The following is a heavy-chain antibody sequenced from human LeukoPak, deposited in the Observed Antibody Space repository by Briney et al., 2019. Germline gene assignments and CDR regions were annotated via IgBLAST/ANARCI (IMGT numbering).Heavy chain of an antibody. Sequence: RASVKVSCKASGYTFTSYGISWVRQAPGQGLEWMGGIIPIFGTANYAQKFQGRVTITADESTSTAYMELSSLRSEDTAVYYCARDGEGADYWGQGTLVTVSS. D-gene: IGHD1-26*01. CDR3: ARDGEGADY. CDR2: IIPIFGTA. CDR1: GYTFTSYG. J-gene: IGHJ4*02. V-gene: IGHV1-69*13.